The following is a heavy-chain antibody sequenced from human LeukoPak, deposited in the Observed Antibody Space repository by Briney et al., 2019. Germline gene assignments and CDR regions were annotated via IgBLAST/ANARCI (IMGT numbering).Heavy chain of an antibody. CDR1: GGSISSYY. CDR2: IYYSGST. J-gene: IGHJ5*02. D-gene: IGHD3-3*01. Sequence: SETLSLTCTVSGGSISSYYWSWIRQPPGKGLEWIGYIYYSGSTNYNPSLKSRVTISVDTSKNQFSLKLSSVTAADTAVYYCARDYTYYDFWSGYSRPDYSWFDPWGQGTLATVSS. V-gene: IGHV4-59*01. CDR3: ARDYTYYDFWSGYSRPDYSWFDP.